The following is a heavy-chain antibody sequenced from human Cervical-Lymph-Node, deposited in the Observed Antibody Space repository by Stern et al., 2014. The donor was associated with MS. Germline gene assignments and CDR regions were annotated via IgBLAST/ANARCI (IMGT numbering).Heavy chain of an antibody. CDR1: GFTFSSSG. V-gene: IGHV3-33*01. D-gene: IGHD4-23*01. Sequence: VQLVESGGGVVQHGRSLRLSCAASGFTFSSSGMHWVRQAPGKGLEWLGIIWYDGSNRYYADSVKGRFTISRDNSKNTLYLQMNSLRAEDTAVYYCAREGGNTAEYFQHWGQGTLVTVSS. J-gene: IGHJ1*01. CDR2: IWYDGSNR. CDR3: AREGGNTAEYFQH.